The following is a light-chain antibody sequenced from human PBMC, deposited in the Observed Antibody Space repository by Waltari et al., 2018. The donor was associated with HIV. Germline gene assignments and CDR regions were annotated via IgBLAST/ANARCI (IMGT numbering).Light chain of an antibody. V-gene: IGKV1-12*01. CDR1: TDIARW. CDR2: AAS. Sequence: DIQMTQSPSSVSAFVGDRVTITCRASTDIARWLAWYQQKPGKAPKLLIYAASSLHSGVPSRFSGNGSGTDFTLTISSLQPADSATYYCQQSKTFPLDFGQGSKLEI. CDR3: QQSKTFPLD. J-gene: IGKJ2*01.